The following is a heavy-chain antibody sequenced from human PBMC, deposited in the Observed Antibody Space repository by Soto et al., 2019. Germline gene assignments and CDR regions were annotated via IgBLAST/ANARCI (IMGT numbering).Heavy chain of an antibody. CDR1: GFTFSNYD. V-gene: IGHV3-23*01. Sequence: EVQLLESGGGLVQPGGSLRLSCAASGFTFSNYDMSWVRQAPGKGLEWVSSVSSSGSGTFYADYVKGRFTISRDNPKNTVYLQMSSLSASDTAVYYCARRDYGSGPNCVFGAPAFAYWGQGNLVTVTS. CDR3: ARRDYGSGPNCVFGAPAFAY. CDR2: VSSSGSGT. J-gene: IGHJ4*02. D-gene: IGHD3-10*02.